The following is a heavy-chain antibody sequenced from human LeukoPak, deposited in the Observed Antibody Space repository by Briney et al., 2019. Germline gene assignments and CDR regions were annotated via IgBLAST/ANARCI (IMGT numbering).Heavy chain of an antibody. CDR2: IKQDGSEK. CDR3: ARDRRFGVNWFDP. D-gene: IGHD3-10*01. J-gene: IGHJ5*02. V-gene: IGHV3-7*01. CDR1: GFPFSSYW. Sequence: PGGSLRLSCAASGFPFSSYWMSWVRQAPGKGLEWVANIKQDGSEKYYVDSVKGRFTISRDNAKNSLYLQMNSLRAEDTAVYYCARDRRFGVNWFDPWGQGTLVTVSS.